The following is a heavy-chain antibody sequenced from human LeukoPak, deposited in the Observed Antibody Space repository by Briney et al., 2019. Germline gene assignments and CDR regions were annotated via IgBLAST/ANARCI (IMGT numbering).Heavy chain of an antibody. CDR2: IYHSGST. V-gene: IGHV4-38-2*02. CDR3: ARVRYYYDSSGPTAQNDY. D-gene: IGHD3-22*01. Sequence: PSETLSLTCTVSGYSISSGYYWGWIRQPPGKGLEWIGSIYHSGSTYYNPSLKSRVTISVDTSKNQFSLKLSSVTAADTAVYYCARVRYYYDSSGPTAQNDYWGQGTLVTVSS. CDR1: GYSISSGYY. J-gene: IGHJ4*02.